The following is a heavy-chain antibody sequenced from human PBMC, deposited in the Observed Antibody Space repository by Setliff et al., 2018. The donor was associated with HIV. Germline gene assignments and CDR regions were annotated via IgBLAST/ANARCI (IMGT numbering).Heavy chain of an antibody. CDR1: GYTFTSYD. J-gene: IGHJ3*02. V-gene: IGHV1-8*02. CDR2: MNPNSGNT. CDR3: ARGPHYYDSSGYYYRDAFDI. D-gene: IGHD3-22*01. Sequence: ASVKVSCKASGYTFTSYDINWVRQATGQGLEWMGWMNPNSGNTGYAQKFQGRVTMTRNTSISTAYMALSSLRSEDTAVYYCARGPHYYDSSGYYYRDAFDIWGQGTMVTVS.